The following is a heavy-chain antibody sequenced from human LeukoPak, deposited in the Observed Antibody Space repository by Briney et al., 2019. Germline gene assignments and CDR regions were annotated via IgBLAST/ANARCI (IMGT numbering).Heavy chain of an antibody. CDR3: ARRVYDFWSGFYDY. Sequence: SETLSLTCTVSGGSISSYYWSWIRQPPGKGLEWIGYIYYSGSTNYNPSLKSRVTISVDTPKNQFSLKLSCVTAADTAVYYSARRVYDFWSGFYDYWGQGTLVTVSS. D-gene: IGHD3-3*01. CDR2: IYYSGST. CDR1: GGSISSYY. V-gene: IGHV4-59*08. J-gene: IGHJ4*02.